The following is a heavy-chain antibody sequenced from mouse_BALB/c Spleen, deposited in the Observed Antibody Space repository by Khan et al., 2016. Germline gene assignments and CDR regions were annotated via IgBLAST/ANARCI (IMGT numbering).Heavy chain of an antibody. CDR3: ARGGKGYAMDY. V-gene: IGHV3-2*02. CDR2: ISYSGST. D-gene: IGHD1-3*01. J-gene: IGHJ4*01. CDR1: GYSITSDYA. Sequence: EVQLQESGPGLVKPSQSLSLTCTVTGYSITSDYAWNWIRQFPGNKLEWMGYISYSGSTSYNPSLKSRISITRDTSKNQFFLQLNSVTTEDTATYCCARGGKGYAMDYWGQGTSVTVSS.